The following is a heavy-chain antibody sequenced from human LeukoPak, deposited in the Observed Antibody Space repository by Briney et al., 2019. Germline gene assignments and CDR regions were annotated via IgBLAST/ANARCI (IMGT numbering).Heavy chain of an antibody. CDR2: INPNSGGT. V-gene: IGHV1-2*02. J-gene: IGHJ4*02. Sequence: GASVKVSCKASGYTFTGYYMHWVRQAPGQGLEWMGWINPNSGGTNYAQKFQGRVTMTRDTSISTAYMELSRLRSDDTAVYYCARDLERYYDLEGRSGYWGQGTLVTVSS. CDR3: ARDLERYYDLEGRSGY. CDR1: GYTFTGYY. D-gene: IGHD3-3*01.